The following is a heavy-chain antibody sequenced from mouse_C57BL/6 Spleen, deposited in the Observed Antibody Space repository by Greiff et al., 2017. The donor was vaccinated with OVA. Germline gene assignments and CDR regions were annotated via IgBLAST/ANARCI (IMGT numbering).Heavy chain of an antibody. CDR1: GFNIKDDY. CDR3: TTRVWFAY. Sequence: VQLKESGAELVRPGASVKLSCTASGFNIKDDYMHWVKQRPEQGLEWIGWIDPENGDTEYASKFQGKATITADTSSNTAYLQLSSLTSEDTAVYYCTTRVWFAYWGQGTLVTVSA. J-gene: IGHJ3*01. V-gene: IGHV14-4*01. CDR2: IDPENGDT.